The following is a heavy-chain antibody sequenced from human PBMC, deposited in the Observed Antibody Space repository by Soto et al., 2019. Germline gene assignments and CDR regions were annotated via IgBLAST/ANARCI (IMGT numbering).Heavy chain of an antibody. D-gene: IGHD6-6*01. V-gene: IGHV3-11*01. CDR1: GFTFSDYD. J-gene: IGHJ4*02. Sequence: GGSLRLSCASSGFTFSDYDMSWIRQAPGKGLEWVSFVSSSGTTIYYADSVKGRFTISRDNAKNSLYLQMNSLRAEDTAVYYCARMGPRAARPSYWGQGTLVTVSS. CDR3: ARMGPRAARPSY. CDR2: VSSSGTTI.